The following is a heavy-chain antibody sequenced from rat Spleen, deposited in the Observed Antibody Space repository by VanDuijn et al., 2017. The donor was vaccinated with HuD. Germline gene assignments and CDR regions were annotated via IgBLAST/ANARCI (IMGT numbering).Heavy chain of an antibody. V-gene: IGHV2-13*01. CDR3: AIHTTPPHY. Sequence: QVHLKESGPGLVQPSQTLSLTCTVSGFSLSRHGVIWVRQPPGKGLEWMGVIWGNGNTNYKSTLTSRLSISRDTSKSQVFLKKNSLQTEDTAMYFCAIHTTPPHYWGQGVMVTVSS. D-gene: IGHD1-7*01. CDR2: IWGNGNT. J-gene: IGHJ2*01. CDR1: GFSLSRHG.